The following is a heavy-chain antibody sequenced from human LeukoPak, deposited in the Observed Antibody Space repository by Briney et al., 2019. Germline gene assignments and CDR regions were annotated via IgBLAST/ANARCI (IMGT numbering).Heavy chain of an antibody. CDR2: ISGSGGST. CDR3: AKDPYSYGPPYYFDY. J-gene: IGHJ4*02. Sequence: PGGSLRLSCAASGFTFSTYAMSWARQAPGKGLEWVSAISGSGGSTYYADSVKGRFTISRDNSKNTLYLQMNSLRAEDTAVYYCAKDPYSYGPPYYFDYWGQGTLVTVSS. CDR1: GFTFSTYA. D-gene: IGHD5-18*01. V-gene: IGHV3-23*01.